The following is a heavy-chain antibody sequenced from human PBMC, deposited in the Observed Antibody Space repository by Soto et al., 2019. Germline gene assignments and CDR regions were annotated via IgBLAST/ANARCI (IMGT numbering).Heavy chain of an antibody. CDR3: AKDRPGRICSGGSCYSY. V-gene: IGHV3-23*01. CDR2: ISGSGGST. J-gene: IGHJ4*02. D-gene: IGHD2-15*01. Sequence: GGSLRLSCAASGFTFSSYAMSWVRQAPGKGLEWVSAISGSGGSTYYADSVKGRFTISRDNSKNTLYLQMNGLRAEDTAVYYCAKDRPGRICSGGSCYSYWGQGTLVTVSS. CDR1: GFTFSSYA.